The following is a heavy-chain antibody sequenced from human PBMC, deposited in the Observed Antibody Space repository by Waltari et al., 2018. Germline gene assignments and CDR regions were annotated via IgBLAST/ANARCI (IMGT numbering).Heavy chain of an antibody. Sequence: QVQLVQSGAEVKKPGSSVKVSCKASGGTFSSYAISWVRRAPGQGLEWMGGSIPIFGTANYAQKFQGRVTITADESTSTAYMELSSLRSEDTAVYYCVRERGPQTFDYWGQGTLVTVSS. J-gene: IGHJ4*02. V-gene: IGHV1-69*13. CDR1: GGTFSSYA. CDR2: SIPIFGTA. CDR3: VRERGPQTFDY.